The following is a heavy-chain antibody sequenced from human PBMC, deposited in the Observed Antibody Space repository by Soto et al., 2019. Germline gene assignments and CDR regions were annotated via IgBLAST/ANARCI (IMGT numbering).Heavy chain of an antibody. D-gene: IGHD2-21*02. Sequence: QVQLQESGPGLVKPSETLSLTCTVSGGSVSSGSYYWSWIRQPPGKGLEWIGYIYYSGSTNYNPSLKSRVTISVDTSKNQFSLKLSSVTAADTAVYYCARGVVVTAPYFDYWGQGTLVTVSS. V-gene: IGHV4-61*01. CDR2: IYYSGST. CDR1: GGSVSSGSYY. CDR3: ARGVVVTAPYFDY. J-gene: IGHJ4*02.